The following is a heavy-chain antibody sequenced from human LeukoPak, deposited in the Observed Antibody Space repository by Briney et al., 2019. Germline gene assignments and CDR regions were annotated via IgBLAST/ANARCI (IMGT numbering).Heavy chain of an antibody. D-gene: IGHD2/OR15-2a*01. Sequence: GESLKISCAASGFVVTANYLAWARQAPGKGLEWVSTISNGGDPFYGDSVKGRSTISRDESTNTFSLQLDSLRVEDMGVYYCALLSGGTFGYWGQGTQVTVAS. CDR1: GFVVTANY. CDR3: ALLSGGTFGY. CDR2: ISNGGDP. V-gene: IGHV3-53*01. J-gene: IGHJ4*02.